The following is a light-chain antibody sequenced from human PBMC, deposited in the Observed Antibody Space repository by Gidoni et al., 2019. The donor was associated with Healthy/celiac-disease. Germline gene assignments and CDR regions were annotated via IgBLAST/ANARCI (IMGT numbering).Light chain of an antibody. V-gene: IGLV2-23*01. CDR3: CSYAGTL. CDR1: SSDVGSYNL. CDR2: EGS. Sequence: SALTQPASVSGSPGQSITISCTGTSSDVGSYNLVSWYQQHPGKAPKLMIYEGSKRPSGVSNRFSGSKSGNTASLTISGLQAEDEADYYCCSYAGTLFGGGTKLTVL. J-gene: IGLJ3*02.